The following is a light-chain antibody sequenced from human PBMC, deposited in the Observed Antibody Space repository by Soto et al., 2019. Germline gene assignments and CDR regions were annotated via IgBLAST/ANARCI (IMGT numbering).Light chain of an antibody. CDR2: DAS. CDR1: QSVSSY. Sequence: EIVLTQSPATLSLSPGERATLSCRASQSVSSYLAWYQQKPGQAPTLLIYDASNRATGIPARFSGSVSGTDFTLTISSLEPEDFAVYYCQQPSNSPPAVGGGTKVEIK. CDR3: QQPSNSPPA. J-gene: IGKJ4*01. V-gene: IGKV3-11*01.